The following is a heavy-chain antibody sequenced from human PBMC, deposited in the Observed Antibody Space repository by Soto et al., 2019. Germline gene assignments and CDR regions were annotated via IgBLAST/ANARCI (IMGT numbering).Heavy chain of an antibody. CDR2: ISGSGGST. CDR3: AKDRGSRKVTTALGY. V-gene: IGHV3-23*01. CDR1: GFTFSSYA. D-gene: IGHD4-17*01. Sequence: EVQLLESGGGLVQPGGSLRLSCAASGFTFSSYAMSWVRQAPGKGLEWVSAISGSGGSTYYADSVKGRFTISRDNSKNTLYLLMNSLRAEDTAVYYCAKDRGSRKVTTALGYWGQGTLVTVSS. J-gene: IGHJ4*02.